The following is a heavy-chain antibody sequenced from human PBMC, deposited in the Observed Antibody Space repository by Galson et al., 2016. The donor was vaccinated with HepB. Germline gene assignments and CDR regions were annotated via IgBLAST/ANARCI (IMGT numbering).Heavy chain of an antibody. CDR3: ARSLVVVAPPLHYHGIDV. CDR1: GGSFSDNY. D-gene: IGHD3-22*01. J-gene: IGHJ6*02. CDR2: TDNSGGT. Sequence: TLSLTCAVYGGSFSDNYWIWIRQPPGEGLEWIGETDNSGGTKYNPSLKSRVTILVDTSKNQFSLELNSVTAADTAVYYCARSLVVVAPPLHYHGIDVWGQGTTVTVSS. V-gene: IGHV4-34*01.